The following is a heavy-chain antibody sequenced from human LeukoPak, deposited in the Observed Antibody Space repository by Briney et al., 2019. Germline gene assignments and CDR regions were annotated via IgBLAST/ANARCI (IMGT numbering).Heavy chain of an antibody. J-gene: IGHJ6*02. V-gene: IGHV6-1*01. CDR1: GDSVSSNSAA. Sequence: SQTLTLTCAISGDSVSSNSAAWNWIRQSPSRGLEWLGRTYYRSKWYNDYAVSVKSRITINPDTSKNQFSLQLNSVTPEDTAVYYCARNPRMGSSNYYGMDVWGQGTTVTVSS. CDR2: TYYRSKWYN. CDR3: ARNPRMGSSNYYGMDV. D-gene: IGHD6-6*01.